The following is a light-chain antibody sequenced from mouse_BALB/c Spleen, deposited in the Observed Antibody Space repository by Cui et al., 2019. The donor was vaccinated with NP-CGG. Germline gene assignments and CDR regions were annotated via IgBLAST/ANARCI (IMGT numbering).Light chain of an antibody. CDR3: ALWYSNHWV. J-gene: IGLJ1*01. Sequence: QAVLTQKSALTTSPGETVTLTCRSSTGAITTSNYANLVQEKPDHLFTGLIGGTNNRAPGVPARFSGSLIGDKAALTITGTQTEDEAIYFCALWYSNHWVFGGGTKLTVL. CDR1: TGAITTSNY. V-gene: IGLV1*01. CDR2: GTN.